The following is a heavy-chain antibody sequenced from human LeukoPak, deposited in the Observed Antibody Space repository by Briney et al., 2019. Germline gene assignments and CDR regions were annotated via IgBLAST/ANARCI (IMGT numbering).Heavy chain of an antibody. D-gene: IGHD6-6*01. V-gene: IGHV1-8*01. CDR3: ARGHVSSSSSWFDP. CDR2: MNPNSGNT. J-gene: IGHJ5*02. Sequence: ASVKVSCKASGYTFTSYDINWVRQATGQGLEWMGWMNPNSGNTGHAQKFQGRVTMTRNTSISTAYMELSSLRSEDTAVYYCARGHVSSSSSWFDPWGQGTLVTVSS. CDR1: GYTFTSYD.